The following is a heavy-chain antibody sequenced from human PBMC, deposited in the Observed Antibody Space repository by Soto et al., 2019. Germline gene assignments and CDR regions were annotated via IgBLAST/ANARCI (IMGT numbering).Heavy chain of an antibody. Sequence: QVQLVQSGAEVKKPGSSVKVSCKASGDTFNFYTINWVRQAPGLGLEWMGRFNPILSFSNSALKFQGIVTLTANTSTSTAYMVLSSLRSEDTAIYYWATSFGSGGRAFYYWAQGSLFVVSS. D-gene: IGHD3-10*01. CDR2: FNPILSFS. CDR3: ATSFGSGGRAFYY. CDR1: GDTFNFYT. J-gene: IGHJ4*02. V-gene: IGHV1-69*02.